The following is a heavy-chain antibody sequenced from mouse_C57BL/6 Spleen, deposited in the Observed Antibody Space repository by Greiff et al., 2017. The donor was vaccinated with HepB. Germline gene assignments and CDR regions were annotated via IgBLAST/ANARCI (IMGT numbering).Heavy chain of an antibody. J-gene: IGHJ1*03. CDR3: AGGASTRRGYFDV. CDR1: GYTFTSYW. V-gene: IGHV1-64*01. CDR2: IHPNSGST. Sequence: QVQLQQPGAELVKPGASVKLSCKASGYTFTSYWMHWVKQRPGQGLEWIGMIHPNSGSTNYNEKFKSKATLTVDKSSSTAYMQLSSLTSEDSAVYYCAGGASTRRGYFDVWGTGTTVTVSS. D-gene: IGHD1-1*01.